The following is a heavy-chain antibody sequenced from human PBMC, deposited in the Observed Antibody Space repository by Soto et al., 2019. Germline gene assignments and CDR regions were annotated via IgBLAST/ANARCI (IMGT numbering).Heavy chain of an antibody. CDR3: ATLVVPALIALDYGMDV. D-gene: IGHD2-2*01. V-gene: IGHV5-10-1*01. CDR1: GYSFTSYW. Sequence: PGESLKISCKGSGYSFTSYWISWVRQMPGKGLEWMGRIDPSDSYTNYSPSSQGHVTISADKSVSTAYLQWSSLKASDTAMYYCATLVVPALIALDYGMDVWGQGTTVTVSS. CDR2: IDPSDSYT. J-gene: IGHJ6*02.